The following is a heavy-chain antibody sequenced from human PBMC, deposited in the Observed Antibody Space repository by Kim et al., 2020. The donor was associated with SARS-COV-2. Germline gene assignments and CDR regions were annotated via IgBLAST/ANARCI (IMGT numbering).Heavy chain of an antibody. J-gene: IGHJ6*02. CDR3: ARDGYNPFGMDV. Sequence: SETLSLTCTVSGGSISGSNYYWAWIRQSPGKGLEWIGHVYYSGSPSYNPSLKGRVTISVDTSKNQFSLKLNSVTAADTAVYYCARDGYNPFGMDVWGPGTAVTVSS. CDR2: VYYSGSP. D-gene: IGHD5-12*01. CDR1: GGSISGSNYY. V-gene: IGHV4-39*07.